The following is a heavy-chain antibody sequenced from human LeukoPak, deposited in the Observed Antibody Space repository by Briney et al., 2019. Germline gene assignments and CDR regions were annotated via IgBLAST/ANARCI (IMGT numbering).Heavy chain of an antibody. CDR3: ARDTYYDYVWGSALDY. CDR1: GFTFSSYS. D-gene: IGHD3-16*01. Sequence: PGGSLRLSCAASGFTFSSYSMNWVRQAPGKGLEWVSSISSSSSYIYYADSVKGRFTISRDNAKNSLYLQMNSLRAEDTAVYYCARDTYYDYVWGSALDYWGQGTLVTVSS. V-gene: IGHV3-21*01. CDR2: ISSSSSYI. J-gene: IGHJ4*02.